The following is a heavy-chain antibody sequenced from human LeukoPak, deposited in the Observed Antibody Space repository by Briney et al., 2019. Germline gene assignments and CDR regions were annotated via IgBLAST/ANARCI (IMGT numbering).Heavy chain of an antibody. D-gene: IGHD4-11*01. Sequence: GGSLILSCAASGFTFSSYAMSWVRQAPGKGLEWVSAISGSGGSTYYADSVKGRFTISRDNSKNTLYLQMNNLRAEDTAVYYCAKDHRDYSNYADYWGQGTLVTVSS. J-gene: IGHJ4*02. CDR1: GFTFSSYA. V-gene: IGHV3-23*01. CDR2: ISGSGGST. CDR3: AKDHRDYSNYADY.